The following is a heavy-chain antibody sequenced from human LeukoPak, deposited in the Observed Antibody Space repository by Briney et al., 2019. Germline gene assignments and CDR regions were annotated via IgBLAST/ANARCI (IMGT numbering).Heavy chain of an antibody. CDR3: VRDYYGSGTYQGNYYYGMDV. J-gene: IGHJ6*02. D-gene: IGHD3-10*01. CDR2: ISGSGDDT. Sequence: GGSLRLSSAASGFTFRQYAMSWVRQAPGKGLEWVSGISGSGDDTYYTDSVKGRFTISRDNSNNTMYPQMNNLRSEDTAVYFCVRDYYGSGTYQGNYYYGMDVWGHGTTVTVSS. CDR1: GFTFRQYA. V-gene: IGHV3-23*01.